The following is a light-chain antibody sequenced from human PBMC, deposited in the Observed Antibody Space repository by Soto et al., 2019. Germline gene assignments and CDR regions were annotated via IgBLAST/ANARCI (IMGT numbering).Light chain of an antibody. CDR2: KAS. CDR3: QQYHGYPLP. Sequence: DIQMTQSPSTLSASVGERVTITCRASQSISAWLAWYQQKPGKAPKLLIYKASNVESGFPSRFSGSGSGTQFTLTISSLQPAAFATYYNQQYHGYPLPFGQGTRLEIK. J-gene: IGKJ5*01. CDR1: QSISAW. V-gene: IGKV1-5*03.